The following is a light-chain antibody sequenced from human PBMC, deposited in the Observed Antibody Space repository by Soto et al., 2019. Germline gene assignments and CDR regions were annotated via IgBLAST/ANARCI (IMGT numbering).Light chain of an antibody. Sequence: QAVLTQPAPVSGSPGQSITISCTGTSSDDGGYNYVSWYQQQSGKAPKLMIHEVSNRPSGVSNRFSGATSGNTASLTISGLQAEDEAEYYCSSYTSSRAYVFGIGTKVTVL. CDR2: EVS. J-gene: IGLJ1*01. CDR3: SSYTSSRAYV. V-gene: IGLV2-14*01. CDR1: SSDDGGYNY.